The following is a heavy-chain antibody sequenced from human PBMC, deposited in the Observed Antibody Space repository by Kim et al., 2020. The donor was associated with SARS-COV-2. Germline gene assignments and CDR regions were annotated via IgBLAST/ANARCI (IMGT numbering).Heavy chain of an antibody. CDR1: GLTFTNAW. CDR2: IKSNTDGGTT. Sequence: GGSLRLSCAASGLTFTNAWMGWVRQAPGKGLEWVGRIKSNTDGGTTDYAAPVKGRSTISREDSRKILYLQMNSLKTEDTALYYCTTGGRPVGAPPFDHWG. J-gene: IGHJ4*01. V-gene: IGHV3-15*01. CDR3: TTGGRPVGAPPFDH. D-gene: IGHD1-26*01.